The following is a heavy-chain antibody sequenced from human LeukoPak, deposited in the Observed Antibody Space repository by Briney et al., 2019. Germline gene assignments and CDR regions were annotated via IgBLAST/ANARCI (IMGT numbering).Heavy chain of an antibody. V-gene: IGHV4-34*01. CDR2: INHSGST. J-gene: IGHJ4*02. Sequence: SETLSLTCAVYGGSFSGYYWSWIRQPPGKGLEWIGEINHSGSTNYNPSLKSRVTISVDTSKNQFSLKLSSVTAADTAVYYCARGRGPSRYPDCWGQGTLVTVSS. CDR3: ARGRGPSRYPDC. D-gene: IGHD3-9*01. CDR1: GGSFSGYY.